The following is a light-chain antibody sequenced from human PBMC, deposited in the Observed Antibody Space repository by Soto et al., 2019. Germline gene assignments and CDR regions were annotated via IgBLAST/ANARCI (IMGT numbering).Light chain of an antibody. CDR3: QQSSNIPLT. Sequence: DIQMTQSPSSLSASVGDRVIITCRASQTVTNRLNWYQQKPGKAPKLLIYAASSLQSGVPSRFSGSGSGTDFTLTISSLQPEDFASYYCQQSSNIPLTFGGGTKVDIK. CDR2: AAS. V-gene: IGKV1-39*01. CDR1: QTVTNR. J-gene: IGKJ4*01.